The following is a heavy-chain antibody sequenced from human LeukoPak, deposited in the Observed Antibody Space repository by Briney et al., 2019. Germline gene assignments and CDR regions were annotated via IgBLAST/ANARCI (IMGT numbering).Heavy chain of an antibody. Sequence: GGSLRLPCAASGFTFSNAWMSWVRQAPGKGLEWVGRIKSKTDGGTTDYAAPVKGRFTISRDDSKNTLYLQMNSLKTEDTAVYYCTTGLWFGAHYFDYWGQGTLVTVSS. CDR1: GFTFSNAW. CDR2: IKSKTDGGTT. D-gene: IGHD3-10*01. CDR3: TTGLWFGAHYFDY. V-gene: IGHV3-15*01. J-gene: IGHJ4*02.